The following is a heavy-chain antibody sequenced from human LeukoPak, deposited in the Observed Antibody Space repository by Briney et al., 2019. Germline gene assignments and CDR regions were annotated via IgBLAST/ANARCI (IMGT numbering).Heavy chain of an antibody. CDR3: ASYGDVVAYNDAFDN. V-gene: IGHV4-31*03. CDR2: IYYSGST. J-gene: IGHJ3*02. D-gene: IGHD2-15*01. CDR1: GGSISSGGYY. Sequence: PSQTLSLTCTVSGGSISSGGYYWSWIRQHPGKGLEWIGYIYYSGSTYYNPSLKSRVTISVDTSKNQFSLKLSSVTAADTAVYYCASYGDVVAYNDAFDNWGQGTMVTVSS.